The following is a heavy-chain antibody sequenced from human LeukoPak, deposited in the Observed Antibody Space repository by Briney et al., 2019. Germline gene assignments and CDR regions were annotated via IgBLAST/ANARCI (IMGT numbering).Heavy chain of an antibody. CDR2: IYHSGST. CDR1: GGSISSGGYY. D-gene: IGHD1-26*01. CDR3: ARDAPRGSGSYSGGGHFDY. J-gene: IGHJ4*02. V-gene: IGHV4-30-2*01. Sequence: SQTLSLTCTVSGGSISSGGYYWSWIRQPPGKGLEWIGYIYHSGSTYYNPSLKSRVTISVDRSKNQFSLKLSSVTAADTAVYYCARDAPRGSGSYSGGGHFDYWGQGTLVTVSS.